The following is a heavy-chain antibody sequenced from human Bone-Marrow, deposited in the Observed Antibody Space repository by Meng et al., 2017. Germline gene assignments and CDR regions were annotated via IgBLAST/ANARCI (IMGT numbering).Heavy chain of an antibody. V-gene: IGHV2-5*02. D-gene: IGHD3-22*01. Sequence: QITLKESGPTLVKPTQTLTLTCILSGFSLSTTGVGVGWIRQPPGKALGWLALNYWDDDQRYSPSLKSRLTITKDTPKNQVVLTMTNMDPVDTATYYCAHADSSGYYQAWGQGTLVTVSS. CDR2: NYWDDDQ. CDR1: GFSLSTTGVG. J-gene: IGHJ4*02. CDR3: AHADSSGYYQA.